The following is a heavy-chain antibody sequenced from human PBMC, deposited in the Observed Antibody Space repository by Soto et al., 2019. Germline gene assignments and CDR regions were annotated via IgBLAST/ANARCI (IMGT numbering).Heavy chain of an antibody. Sequence: PSATRSITCSVSGGSVNSGGYSWSWIRQPPGKGLEWIGFISPSGSPAYNPSLKSRVTISVDRSNNQISLELSSVTAADTAVYYCARGVLAWGPGTLVTVSS. CDR3: ARGVLA. D-gene: IGHD2-8*01. CDR2: ISPSGSP. J-gene: IGHJ5*02. V-gene: IGHV4-30-2*01. CDR1: GGSVNSGGYS.